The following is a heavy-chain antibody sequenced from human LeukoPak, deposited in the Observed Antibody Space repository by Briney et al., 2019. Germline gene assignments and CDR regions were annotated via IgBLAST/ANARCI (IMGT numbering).Heavy chain of an antibody. CDR3: ARHRGFTAAGIGY. V-gene: IGHV4-61*09. J-gene: IGHJ4*02. CDR1: GGSISSGSYD. D-gene: IGHD6-13*01. Sequence: PSQTLSLTCTVSGGSISSGSYDWYWIRQPAGKGLEWIGHLYTGGRMSYNPSLKSRVTISVDTSKNQFSLKLSSVTAADTAVYYCARHRGFTAAGIGYWGQGTLVTVSS. CDR2: LYTGGRM.